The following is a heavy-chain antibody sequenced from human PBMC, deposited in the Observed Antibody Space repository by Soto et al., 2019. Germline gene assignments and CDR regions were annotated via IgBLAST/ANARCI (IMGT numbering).Heavy chain of an antibody. J-gene: IGHJ6*02. V-gene: IGHV1-69*06. CDR1: GGTFSSYS. D-gene: IGHD3-22*01. CDR3: AIKTITMIVVVTYYGMDV. Sequence: ASVNVSCKSAGGTFSSYSISWVRQAPGQGLECMGGIIPIFGTANYAQKFQGRVTITADKSTSTAYMELSSLRSEDTAVYYCAIKTITMIVVVTYYGMDVWGQGTTVTVS. CDR2: IIPIFGTA.